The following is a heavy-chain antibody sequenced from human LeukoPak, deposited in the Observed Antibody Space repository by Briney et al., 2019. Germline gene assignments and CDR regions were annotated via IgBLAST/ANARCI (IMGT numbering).Heavy chain of an antibody. CDR3: GRLTSDINMLGGVSPDYYYMDV. J-gene: IGHJ6*03. Sequence: SETLSLTCAVYGGSFSGYYWSWIPRPPGKGLEWIGEINHNGRTNYNPSLKSRVPISIDTSKKQFSLKLSSVTAADTAVYYCGRLTSDINMLGGVSPDYYYMDVWGKGTTVTISS. CDR2: INHNGRT. V-gene: IGHV4-34*01. CDR1: GGSFSGYY. D-gene: IGHD3-10*01.